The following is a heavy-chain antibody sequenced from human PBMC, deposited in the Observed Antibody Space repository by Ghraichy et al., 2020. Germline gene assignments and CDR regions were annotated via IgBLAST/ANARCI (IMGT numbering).Heavy chain of an antibody. CDR2: IKSKTDGGTT. Sequence: SCAGSGFTFSNAWMNWVRQAPGKGLEWVGRIKSKTDGGTTDYAAPVKGRFTISRDDSENTVYLQMFSLKIEDTAVYYCTTATFCSTTTCLPWGQGTLVTVSS. CDR1: GFTFSNAW. V-gene: IGHV3-15*07. J-gene: IGHJ4*02. D-gene: IGHD2-2*01. CDR3: TTATFCSTTTCLP.